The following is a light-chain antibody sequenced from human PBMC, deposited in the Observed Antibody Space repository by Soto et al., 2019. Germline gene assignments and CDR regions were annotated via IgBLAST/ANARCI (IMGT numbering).Light chain of an antibody. CDR2: GAS. Sequence: EIVMTQSPATLSVSPGERATLSCRASQSVSSNLAWYQQKPGQAPRLLIYGASTRATGIPARFSGSGSGTEFTLTISSLQSVYFAGYHCELYNFPPRTFCQGT. V-gene: IGKV3-15*01. J-gene: IGKJ1*01. CDR3: ELYNFPPRT. CDR1: QSVSSN.